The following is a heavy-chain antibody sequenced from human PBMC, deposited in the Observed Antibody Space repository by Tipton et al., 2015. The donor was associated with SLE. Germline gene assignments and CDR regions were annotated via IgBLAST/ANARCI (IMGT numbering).Heavy chain of an antibody. CDR2: LFDTGST. Sequence: TLSLTCTVSGVSISSYYWSWIRQPPGKGLEWIGYLFDTGSTNYNPSLTSRVTISVDTSKNQFSLKLTSVTATDTAVYYCARDRFGNMDVWGKGTTVTVSS. CDR3: ARDRFGNMDV. V-gene: IGHV4-59*01. J-gene: IGHJ6*03. CDR1: GVSISSYY. D-gene: IGHD3-3*01.